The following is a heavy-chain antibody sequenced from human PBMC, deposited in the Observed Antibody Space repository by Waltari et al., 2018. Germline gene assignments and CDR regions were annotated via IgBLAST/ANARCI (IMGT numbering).Heavy chain of an antibody. V-gene: IGHV3-9*01. J-gene: IGHJ6*02. Sequence: EGQVVESGGGAVQHGGSLRRSCVVPGLMLDKWAMNWVRQAPGKGLDLVSGISLDSDRTGYADSVRCRFSVSSDSARHVVYLQMNSLRPDDTALSFCGKDQVPGVLDVWGQGTTVTVS. D-gene: IGHD2-8*01. CDR3: GKDQVPGVLDV. CDR2: ISLDSDRT. CDR1: GLMLDKWA.